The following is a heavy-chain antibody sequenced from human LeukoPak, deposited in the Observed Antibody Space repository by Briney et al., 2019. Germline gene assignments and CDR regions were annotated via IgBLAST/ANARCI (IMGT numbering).Heavy chain of an antibody. Sequence: PGGSLRLSCAASGFTFRSYEMNWVRQAPGKGLEWVSYITSSGSTIYYADSVKGRFTISRDNAKNSLYLQMSSLRAEDTAVYYCARAKRAGGWAFDIWGQGTMVTVSS. J-gene: IGHJ3*02. CDR1: GFTFRSYE. CDR3: ARAKRAGGWAFDI. CDR2: ITSSGSTI. D-gene: IGHD3-10*01. V-gene: IGHV3-48*03.